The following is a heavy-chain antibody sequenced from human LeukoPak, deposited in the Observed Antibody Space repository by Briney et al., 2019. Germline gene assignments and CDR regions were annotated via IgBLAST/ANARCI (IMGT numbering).Heavy chain of an antibody. CDR1: GGSFSGYS. V-gene: IGHV4-34*01. Sequence: SETLSLTCAAYGGSFSGYSWSWIRQPPGKGLEWIGEINHSGSTNYNPSLKSRVTISVDTSKNQFSLKLSSVTAADTAVYYCARQGFGSGVFDPWGQGTLVTVSS. D-gene: IGHD3-10*01. CDR2: INHSGST. J-gene: IGHJ5*02. CDR3: ARQGFGSGVFDP.